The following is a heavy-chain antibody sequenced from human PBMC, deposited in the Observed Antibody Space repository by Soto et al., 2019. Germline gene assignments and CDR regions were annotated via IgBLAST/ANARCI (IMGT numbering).Heavy chain of an antibody. V-gene: IGHV4-59*08. CDR2: ISDRGTT. CDR1: GGSITSYY. D-gene: IGHD3-10*01. Sequence: QVQLQESGPGLVQPSETLSLTCTVSGGSITSYYWSWVRQPLGKGLEYIGFISDRGTTNSHPSLKSRVTISGDTSKNQFSLKLNSVTAADTAVYYCARHSARGWYFDLWGRGTLVTVSS. J-gene: IGHJ2*01. CDR3: ARHSARGWYFDL.